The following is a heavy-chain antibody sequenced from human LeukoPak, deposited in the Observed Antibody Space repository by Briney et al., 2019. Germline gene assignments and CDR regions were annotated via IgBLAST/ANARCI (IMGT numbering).Heavy chain of an antibody. CDR1: GFTFSSYE. D-gene: IGHD6-13*01. V-gene: IGHV3-48*03. Sequence: TGGSLRLSCAASGFTFSSYEMNWVRQAPGKGLEWVSYISSSGSTIYYADSVKGRFTISRDNAKNSLYLQMNSLRADDTAVYYCASPAEAAAGGFDYWGQGTLVTVSP. CDR2: ISSSGSTI. J-gene: IGHJ4*02. CDR3: ASPAEAAAGGFDY.